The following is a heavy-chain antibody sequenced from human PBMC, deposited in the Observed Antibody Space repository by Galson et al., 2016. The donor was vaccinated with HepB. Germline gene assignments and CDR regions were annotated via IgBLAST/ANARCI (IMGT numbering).Heavy chain of an antibody. CDR1: GFTFSRSG. CDR3: AREMHVAAAAAFDF. V-gene: IGHV3-33*01. Sequence: SLRLSCAASGFTFSRSGMHWVRQAPGKGLEWVALIWHDGSNKYYADSVKGRFTISRDNPKNTLYLQMSSLKVEDTAVYYCAREMHVAAAAAFDFWGRGTLVTVSS. D-gene: IGHD6-13*01. J-gene: IGHJ4*02. CDR2: IWHDGSNK.